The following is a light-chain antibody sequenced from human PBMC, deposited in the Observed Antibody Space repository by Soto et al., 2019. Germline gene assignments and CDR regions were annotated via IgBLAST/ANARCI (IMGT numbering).Light chain of an antibody. V-gene: IGKV1-9*01. CDR1: QGISSN. J-gene: IGKJ4*01. Sequence: DIQLTQSPSFLSASVGDRVTITCRASQGISSNLAWYQQKPGKAPKLLIYDASTLQSGVPSRFSGSGSGTEFSLTISSLQPEDFASYYCQQLNSYPRTFGRGLKVEIK. CDR2: DAS. CDR3: QQLNSYPRT.